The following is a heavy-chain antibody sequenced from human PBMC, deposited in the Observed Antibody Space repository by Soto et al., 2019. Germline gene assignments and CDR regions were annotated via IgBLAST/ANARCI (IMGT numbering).Heavy chain of an antibody. CDR2: IWHDGIYK. V-gene: IGHV3-30*02. Sequence: PGGSLRLSCVASGVSFSTYGMHWVRQAPGKGLEWVASIWHDGIYKFHADAVKGRFAISRDNSMNTLYLQMDSLRADDTAVYYCAREEGYCGGGGCFRSAFDLWGQGTVVTVSS. J-gene: IGHJ3*01. CDR3: AREEGYCGGGGCFRSAFDL. D-gene: IGHD2-15*01. CDR1: GVSFSTYG.